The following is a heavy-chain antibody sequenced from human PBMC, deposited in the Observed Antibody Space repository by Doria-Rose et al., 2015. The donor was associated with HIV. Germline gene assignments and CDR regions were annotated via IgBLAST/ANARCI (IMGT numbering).Heavy chain of an antibody. D-gene: IGHD3-16*01. V-gene: IGHV4-34*01. CDR2: INHSGST. J-gene: IGHJ3*02. CDR3: ARGSLTEEIWAFDI. Sequence: GKWLEWIGEINHSGSTNYNPSHKSRVTISVATSKNQFSLRLTSVTAADTAVYYCARGSLTEEIWAFDIGGQGKRGNVSS.